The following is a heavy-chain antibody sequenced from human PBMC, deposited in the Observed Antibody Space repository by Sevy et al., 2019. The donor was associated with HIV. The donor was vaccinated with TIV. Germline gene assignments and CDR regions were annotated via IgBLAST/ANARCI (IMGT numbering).Heavy chain of an antibody. D-gene: IGHD6-19*01. J-gene: IGHJ4*02. CDR2: IYSGGST. CDR3: ASLYSSGWYYFDY. V-gene: IGHV3-53*01. CDR1: GFTVSSNY. Sequence: GGSLRLSSAASGFTVSSNYMSWVRQAPGKGLEWVSVIYSGGSTYYADSVKGRFTISRDNSKNTLYLQMNSLRAEDTAVYYCASLYSSGWYYFDYWGQGTLVTVSS.